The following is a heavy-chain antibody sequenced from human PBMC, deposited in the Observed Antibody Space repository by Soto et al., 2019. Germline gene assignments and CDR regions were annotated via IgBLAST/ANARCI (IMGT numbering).Heavy chain of an antibody. CDR1: GFTVSSNY. Sequence: GGSLRLSCAASGFTVSSNYMSWVRQAPGKGLEWVSVIYSGGSTYYADSGKGRFTISRHNSKNQLYLQMNSLRAEDTAVYYCARARTRELFRGGRDAFDIWGQGTMVTVSS. D-gene: IGHD1-7*01. V-gene: IGHV3-53*04. CDR3: ARARTRELFRGGRDAFDI. CDR2: IYSGGST. J-gene: IGHJ3*02.